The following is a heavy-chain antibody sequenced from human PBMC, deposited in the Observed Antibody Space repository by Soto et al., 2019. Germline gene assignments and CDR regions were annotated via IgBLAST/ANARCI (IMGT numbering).Heavy chain of an antibody. CDR3: ARDSGLYESSGYYSFFRD. Sequence: SETLSLTCTVSGGSISIYYWSWIRQPPGKGLEWSGYSYYSGGANYNPALKSRVTRSVDTSKNEFSLKLSSVTAADTAVYYCARDSGLYESSGYYSFFRDGGQGTLVTVSS. D-gene: IGHD3-22*01. CDR1: GGSISIYY. J-gene: IGHJ1*01. CDR2: SYYSGGA. V-gene: IGHV4-59*01.